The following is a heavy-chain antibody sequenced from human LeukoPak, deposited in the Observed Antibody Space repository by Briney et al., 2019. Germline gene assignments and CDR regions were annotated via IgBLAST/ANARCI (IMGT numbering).Heavy chain of an antibody. CDR3: AKGSSGYFADL. CDR2: ISNDGGGT. V-gene: IGHV3-23*01. CDR1: GFIFNNYG. D-gene: IGHD3-22*01. J-gene: IGHJ5*02. Sequence: GGSLRLSCAASGFIFNNYGLIWVRQAPGKGLEWVSAISNDGGGTNYADFVRGRFTISRDNSKNTLFLQMNSQRAEDTALYYCAKGSSGYFADLWGQGTLVTVSS.